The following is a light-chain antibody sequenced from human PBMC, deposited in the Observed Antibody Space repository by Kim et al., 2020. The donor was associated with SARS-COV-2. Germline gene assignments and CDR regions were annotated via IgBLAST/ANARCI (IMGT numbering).Light chain of an antibody. CDR3: SSYAGSNTWV. Sequence: QSALTQPPSASGSPGQSVTISCTRTSTDVGSYAYVSWYQQHPGKAPKLMIYEVFERPSGVPDRFSGSKSGNTASLTVSGLRADDEAHYYCSSYAGSNTWVFGGGTQLTVL. CDR2: EVF. CDR1: STDVGSYAY. V-gene: IGLV2-8*01. J-gene: IGLJ3*02.